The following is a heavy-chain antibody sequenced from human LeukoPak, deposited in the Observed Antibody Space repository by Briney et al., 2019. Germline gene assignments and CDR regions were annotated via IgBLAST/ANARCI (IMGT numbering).Heavy chain of an antibody. D-gene: IGHD5-18*01. CDR3: ARAYSYRGCDAFDI. Sequence: PGGSLRLSCAASGFTFSDYYTSWIRQAPGKGLEWVSYISSSGSTIYYADSVKGRFTISRDNAKNSLYLQMNSLRAEDTAVYYCARAYSYRGCDAFDIWGQGTMDTVSS. CDR2: ISSSGSTI. V-gene: IGHV3-11*04. CDR1: GFTFSDYY. J-gene: IGHJ3*02.